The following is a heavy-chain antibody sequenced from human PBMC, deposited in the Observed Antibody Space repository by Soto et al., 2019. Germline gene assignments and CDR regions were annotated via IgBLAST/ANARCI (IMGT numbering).Heavy chain of an antibody. D-gene: IGHD4-4*01. J-gene: IGHJ4*02. CDR2: IFYSGST. Sequence: SETLSLTCTFSGGSINSYYWSWIRQPPGKGLEWIGFIFYSGSTNYNPSLKSRVTISIDTSKNQFSLKLSSVTAADTAVYYCARRYGYSFDYWGQGTLVTVSS. CDR3: ARRYGYSFDY. CDR1: GGSINSYY. V-gene: IGHV4-59*01.